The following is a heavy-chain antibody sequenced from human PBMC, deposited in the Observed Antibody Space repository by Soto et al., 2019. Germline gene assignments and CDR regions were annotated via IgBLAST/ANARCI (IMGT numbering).Heavy chain of an antibody. CDR1: GFTFSSYA. V-gene: IGHV3-23*01. J-gene: IGHJ4*02. Sequence: PGGSLRLSCAASGFTFSSYAMSWVRQAPGKGLEWVSAISGSGGSTYYADSVKGRFTISRDNSKNTLYLQMNSLRAEDTAVYYCAKSLTRYNWNDNFDYWGQGTLVTVSS. D-gene: IGHD1-1*01. CDR2: ISGSGGST. CDR3: AKSLTRYNWNDNFDY.